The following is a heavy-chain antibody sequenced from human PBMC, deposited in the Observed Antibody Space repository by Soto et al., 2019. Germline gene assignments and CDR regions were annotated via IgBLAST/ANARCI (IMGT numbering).Heavy chain of an antibody. V-gene: IGHV5-10-1*01. CDR1: GYSFAGYW. D-gene: IGHD3-22*01. Sequence: GESLKISCKGSGYSFAGYWITWVRQKPGKGLEWMGRIDPSDSQTCYSPSFRGHVTISVTKSITTVFLQWSSLRASDTAMYYCARQIYDSDTGPNFQYYFDSWGQGTPVTVSS. J-gene: IGHJ4*02. CDR3: ARQIYDSDTGPNFQYYFDS. CDR2: IDPSDSQT.